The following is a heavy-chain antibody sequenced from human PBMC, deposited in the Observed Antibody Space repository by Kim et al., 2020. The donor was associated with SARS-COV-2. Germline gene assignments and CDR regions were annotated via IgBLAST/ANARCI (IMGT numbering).Heavy chain of an antibody. V-gene: IGHV3-30*02. J-gene: IGHJ6*02. CDR3: AKSGTTRVRFFYYYGMDV. D-gene: IGHD3-10*01. Sequence: GRFTISRDNSKNTLYLQMNSLRPEDTAVYYCAKSGTTRVRFFYYYGMDVWGQGTTVTVSS.